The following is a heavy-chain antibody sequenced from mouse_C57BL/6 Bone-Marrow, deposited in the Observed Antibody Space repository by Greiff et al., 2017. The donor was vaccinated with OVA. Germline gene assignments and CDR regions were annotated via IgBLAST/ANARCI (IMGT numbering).Heavy chain of an antibody. Sequence: VKLQQPGAELVKPGASVKMSCKASGYTFTSYWITWVKQRPGQGLGWIGDIYPGSGSTNYNEKFKSKATLTVDTSSSTAYMQLSSLTSEDSAVYYCARRYGSSYSPWFAYWGQGTLVTVSA. CDR2: IYPGSGST. J-gene: IGHJ3*01. CDR3: ARRYGSSYSPWFAY. CDR1: GYTFTSYW. D-gene: IGHD1-1*01. V-gene: IGHV1-55*01.